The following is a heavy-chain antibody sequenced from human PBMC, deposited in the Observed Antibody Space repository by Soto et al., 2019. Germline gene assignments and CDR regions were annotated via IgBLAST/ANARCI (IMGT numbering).Heavy chain of an antibody. CDR1: GYTFSSYG. J-gene: IGHJ6*02. CDR3: AREGYYSGSGTYSPPRYSGMDV. Sequence: QVQLVQSGVEVKKAGASVKVSCKASGYTFSSYGISWARQAPGQGLEWMGWISDYNGNTHYAQKFQGRLIMTTDTSTXTXXXEXXGLRSDDTAVYFCAREGYYSGSGTYSPPRYSGMDVWGQGTTVTVSS. V-gene: IGHV1-18*01. CDR2: ISDYNGNT. D-gene: IGHD3-10*01.